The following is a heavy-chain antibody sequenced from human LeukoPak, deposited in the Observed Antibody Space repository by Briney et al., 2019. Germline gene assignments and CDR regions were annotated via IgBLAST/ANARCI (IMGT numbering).Heavy chain of an antibody. CDR1: GYTFTSYG. Sequence: ASVKVSCKASGYTFTSYGISWVRQAPGQGLEWMGWISAYNGNTNYAQKLLGRVTMTTDTSTSTAYMELRSLRSDDTAVYYCGRDGGSRSNTLLDSWGQGPRVTFSS. CDR2: ISAYNGNT. J-gene: IGHJ4*02. V-gene: IGHV1-18*01. D-gene: IGHD3-16*01. CDR3: GRDGGSRSNTLLDS.